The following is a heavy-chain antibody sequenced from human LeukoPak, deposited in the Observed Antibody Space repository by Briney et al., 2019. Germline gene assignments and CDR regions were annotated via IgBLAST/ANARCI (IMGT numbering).Heavy chain of an antibody. CDR1: GYTLTELS. CDR3: ATVSFVAVAGVFFDT. J-gene: IGHJ3*02. D-gene: IGHD6-19*01. Sequence: GASVKVSCKVSGYTLTELSMHWVRQAPGKGLEWMGGFDPEDGETIYAQKFQGRVTMTEDTSTDTAYMELSSLRSEDTAVYYCATVSFVAVAGVFFDTGGQGTLVPVSS. V-gene: IGHV1-24*01. CDR2: FDPEDGET.